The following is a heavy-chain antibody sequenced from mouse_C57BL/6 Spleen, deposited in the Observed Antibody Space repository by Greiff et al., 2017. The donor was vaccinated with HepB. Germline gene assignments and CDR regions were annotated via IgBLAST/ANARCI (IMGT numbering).Heavy chain of an antibody. J-gene: IGHJ4*01. Sequence: QVQLKQPGAELVMPGASVKLSCKASGYTFTSYWMHWVKQRPGQGLEWIGEIDPSDSYTNYNQKFKGKSTLTVDKSSSTAYMQLSSLTSEDSAVYYCARFFTTVYAMDYWGQGTSVTVSS. CDR1: GYTFTSYW. CDR3: ARFFTTVYAMDY. V-gene: IGHV1-69*01. D-gene: IGHD1-2*01. CDR2: IDPSDSYT.